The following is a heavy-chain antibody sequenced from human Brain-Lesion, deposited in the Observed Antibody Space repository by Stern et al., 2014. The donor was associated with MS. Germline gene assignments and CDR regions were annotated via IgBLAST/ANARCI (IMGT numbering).Heavy chain of an antibody. CDR3: ARFPASRPHVFDS. Sequence: VQLVESGPGLVKPSGTLSLTCAVSGGSISSSNWWSWVRQSPGKGLEWIGESDHSGSTIYNPSLKSPVTVSVDKSKNRFSLNLRSVPAADTAVYFCARFPASRPHVFDSWGQGTLVTVSS. D-gene: IGHD6-13*01. CDR1: GGSISSSNW. V-gene: IGHV4-4*02. CDR2: SDHSGST. J-gene: IGHJ4*02.